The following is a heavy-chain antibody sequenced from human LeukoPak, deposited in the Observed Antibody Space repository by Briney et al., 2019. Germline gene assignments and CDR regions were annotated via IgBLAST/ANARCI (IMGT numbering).Heavy chain of an antibody. Sequence: GFLRLSCAARGFTFSSKCMHWVRQDPSKGLEWVAVISYDGSNKYYADSVKGRFTISRDNSKNTLYLQMNSLRAEDTAVYYCAGIAAARTGFDYWGQGTLVTVSS. J-gene: IGHJ4*02. CDR1: GFTFSSKC. CDR3: AGIAAARTGFDY. CDR2: ISYDGSNK. D-gene: IGHD6-13*01. V-gene: IGHV3-30*03.